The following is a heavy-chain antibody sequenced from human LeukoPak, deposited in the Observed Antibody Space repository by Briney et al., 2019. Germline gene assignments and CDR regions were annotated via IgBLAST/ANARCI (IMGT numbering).Heavy chain of an antibody. V-gene: IGHV4-61*02. J-gene: IGHJ4*02. D-gene: IGHD1-26*01. CDR1: GGSISSSSYY. CDR2: IYTSGST. Sequence: SETLSLTCTVSGGSISSSSYYWSWIRQPAGKGLEWIGRIYTSGSTNYNPSLKSRVTISVDTSKNQFSLKLSSVTAADTAVYYCARDFGLRGSYYNYWGQGTLVTVSS. CDR3: ARDFGLRGSYYNY.